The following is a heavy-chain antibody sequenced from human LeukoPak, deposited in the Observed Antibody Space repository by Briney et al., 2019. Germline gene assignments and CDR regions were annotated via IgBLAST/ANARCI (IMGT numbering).Heavy chain of an antibody. D-gene: IGHD4-23*01. CDR2: INNDGSST. Sequence: GGSLRLSCAASGFTFSSYWMHWVRQAPGKGLVWVSRINNDGSSTNYADSVKGRFTISRDNAKNSLYLQMNSLRAEDTAVYYCARSTTVVTWGQGTLVTVSS. V-gene: IGHV3-74*01. CDR1: GFTFSSYW. CDR3: ARSTTVVT. J-gene: IGHJ5*02.